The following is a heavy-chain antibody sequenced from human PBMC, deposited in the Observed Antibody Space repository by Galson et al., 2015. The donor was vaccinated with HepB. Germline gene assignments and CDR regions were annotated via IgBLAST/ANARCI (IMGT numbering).Heavy chain of an antibody. CDR3: AKRGLFPRVRGYYFDY. CDR1: GFTFSSYA. J-gene: IGHJ4*02. D-gene: IGHD3-10*01. Sequence: SLRLSCAASGFTFSSYAMSWVRQAPGKGLEWVPANSGSGGSTYYADSVKGRFTISRDNSKNTLYLQMNSLRAEDTAVYYCAKRGLFPRVRGYYFDYWGQGTLVTVSS. CDR2: NSGSGGST. V-gene: IGHV3-23*01.